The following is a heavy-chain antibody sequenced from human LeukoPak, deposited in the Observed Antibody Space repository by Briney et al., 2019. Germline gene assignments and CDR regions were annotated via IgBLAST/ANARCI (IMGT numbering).Heavy chain of an antibody. Sequence: SETLSLTCTVSGGSISSYYWSWIRQPPGKGLEWIGYIYYSGSTNYNPSLKSRVTISVDTSKNHFSLKLSSVTAADTAVYYCARDRYGGFDYWGQGTLVTVSS. J-gene: IGHJ4*02. CDR2: IYYSGST. CDR1: GGSISSYY. CDR3: ARDRYGGFDY. D-gene: IGHD1-26*01. V-gene: IGHV4-59*01.